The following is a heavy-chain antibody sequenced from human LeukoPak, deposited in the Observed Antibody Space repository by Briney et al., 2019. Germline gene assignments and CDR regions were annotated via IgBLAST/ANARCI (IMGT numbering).Heavy chain of an antibody. J-gene: IGHJ2*01. D-gene: IGHD6-19*01. V-gene: IGHV4-34*01. CDR1: GGSFSGYY. Sequence: PSETLSLTCAVYGGSFSGYYWSWIRQPPGKGLEWIGEINHSGSTNYNPSLKSRVTISVDTPKNQCSLKLSSVTAADTAVYYCARVLEGSSGQHWYFDLWGRGTLVTVSS. CDR3: ARVLEGSSGQHWYFDL. CDR2: INHSGST.